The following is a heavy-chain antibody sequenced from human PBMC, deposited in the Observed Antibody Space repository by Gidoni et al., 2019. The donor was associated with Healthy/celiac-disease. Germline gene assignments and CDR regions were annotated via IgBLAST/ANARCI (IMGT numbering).Heavy chain of an antibody. CDR1: GSSSSSSIYY. Sequence: QLQLQESGPGLVKPSETLSLTCTVSGSSSSSSIYYWVWIRQPPGKGLEWIGSIYYSGSTYYNPSLKSRVTISVDTSKNLFSLKLSSVTAADTAVYYCASNPITMVRGADDAFDIWGQGTMVTVSS. CDR3: ASNPITMVRGADDAFDI. V-gene: IGHV4-39*07. CDR2: IYYSGST. J-gene: IGHJ3*02. D-gene: IGHD3-10*01.